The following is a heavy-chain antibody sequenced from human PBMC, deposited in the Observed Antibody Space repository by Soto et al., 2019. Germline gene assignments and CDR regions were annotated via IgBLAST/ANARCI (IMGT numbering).Heavy chain of an antibody. CDR3: ARALGDFWSGYPHDYYYYGMDV. CDR1: GGSISSYY. V-gene: IGHV4-4*07. Sequence: KPSETLSLTCTVSGGSISSYYWSWIRQPAGKGLEWIGRIYTSGSTNYNPSLKGRVTMSVDTSKNQFSLKLSSVTAADTAVYYCARALGDFWSGYPHDYYYYGMDVWGQGTTVTVSS. J-gene: IGHJ6*02. D-gene: IGHD3-3*01. CDR2: IYTSGST.